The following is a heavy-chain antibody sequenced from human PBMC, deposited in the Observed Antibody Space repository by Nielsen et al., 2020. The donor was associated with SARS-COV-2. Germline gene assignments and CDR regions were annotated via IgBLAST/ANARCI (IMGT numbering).Heavy chain of an antibody. CDR1: GFTFSSHS. D-gene: IGHD1-26*01. CDR3: ARPWGAWGRH. Sequence: GESLKISCAASGFTFSSHSMHWVRQAPGKGLEWVSSISSRSGYMSYADSVKGRFTISRDYAKNSLYLQMNSLRVDDTAVYYCARPWGAWGRHWGQGTLVSVSS. CDR2: ISSRSGYM. J-gene: IGHJ4*02. V-gene: IGHV3-21*01.